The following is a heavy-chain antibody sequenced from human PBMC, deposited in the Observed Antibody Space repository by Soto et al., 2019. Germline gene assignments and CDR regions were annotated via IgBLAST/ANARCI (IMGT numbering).Heavy chain of an antibody. Sequence: QVQLVQSGAEVKKPGSSVKVSCKASGGTFSSYAISWVRQAPGQGLEWMGGIIPIFGTANYAQKFQGRVTITADEATSTASMELSSLRSEDTAVYYCAASWPSCGGDCYYNWFDPWGQGTLVTVSS. V-gene: IGHV1-69*12. CDR2: IIPIFGTA. CDR3: AASWPSCGGDCYYNWFDP. D-gene: IGHD2-21*02. CDR1: GGTFSSYA. J-gene: IGHJ5*02.